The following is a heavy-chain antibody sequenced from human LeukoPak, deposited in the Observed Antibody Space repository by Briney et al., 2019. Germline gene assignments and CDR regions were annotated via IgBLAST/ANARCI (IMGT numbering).Heavy chain of an antibody. V-gene: IGHV3-30-3*01. Sequence: GGSLRLSCAASGFTFSSYAMHWVRQAPGKGLEWVAVISYDGSNKYYADSVKGRFTISRDNSKNTLYLQMNSLRAEDTAVYYCAKESPPWFGELYTDYWGQGTLVTVSS. D-gene: IGHD3-10*01. CDR1: GFTFSSYA. J-gene: IGHJ4*02. CDR2: ISYDGSNK. CDR3: AKESPPWFGELYTDY.